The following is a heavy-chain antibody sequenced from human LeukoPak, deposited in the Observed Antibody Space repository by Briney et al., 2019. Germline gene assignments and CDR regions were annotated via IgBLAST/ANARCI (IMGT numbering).Heavy chain of an antibody. D-gene: IGHD3-3*01. CDR2: INHSGST. V-gene: IGHV4-34*01. Sequence: PSETLSLTCAVYGGSFSGYDWSWIRQPPGKGLEWIGEINHSGSTNYNAALKSRVYISVDTSKNQFSRKLSSVTAADTGVYYCARSNRGRSHTIFGVVPQTYYLDSWGQGTLASVSS. J-gene: IGHJ4*02. CDR3: ARSNRGRSHTIFGVVPQTYYLDS. CDR1: GGSFSGYD.